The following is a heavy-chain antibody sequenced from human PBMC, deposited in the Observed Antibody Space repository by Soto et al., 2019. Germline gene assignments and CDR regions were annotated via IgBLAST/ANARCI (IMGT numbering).Heavy chain of an antibody. CDR1: GYTFTSYA. D-gene: IGHD5-12*01. CDR3: ARDKGGYGGYVGPFDY. J-gene: IGHJ4*02. Sequence: QVQLVQSGAEVKKPGASVKVSCKASGYTFTSYAMHWVRQAPGQRLEWMGWINAGNGNTKYSQKFQARVTITRDTSASTAYMELSSLRSEDTAVYYCARDKGGYGGYVGPFDYWGQGTLVTVSS. V-gene: IGHV1-3*01. CDR2: INAGNGNT.